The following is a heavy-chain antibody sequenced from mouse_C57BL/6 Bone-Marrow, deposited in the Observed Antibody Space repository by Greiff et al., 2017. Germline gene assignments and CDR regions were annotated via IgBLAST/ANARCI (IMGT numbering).Heavy chain of an antibody. CDR2: ISSGGDYI. CDR3: TRGDYSNYAWFAY. CDR1: GFTFSSYA. V-gene: IGHV5-9-1*02. D-gene: IGHD2-5*01. J-gene: IGHJ3*01. Sequence: DVKLVESGAGLVKPGGSLKLSCAASGFTFSSYAMSWVRQTPEKRLEWVAYISSGGDYIYYADTVKGRFTISRDNARNNLYLQMSSLKSEDTAMYYCTRGDYSNYAWFAYWGQGTLVTVSA.